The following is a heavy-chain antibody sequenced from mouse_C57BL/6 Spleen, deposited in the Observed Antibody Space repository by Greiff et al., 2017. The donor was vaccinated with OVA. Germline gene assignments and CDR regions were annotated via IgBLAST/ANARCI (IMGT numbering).Heavy chain of an antibody. CDR2: ISSGSSTI. V-gene: IGHV5-17*01. CDR1: GFTFSDYG. J-gene: IGHJ4*01. Sequence: EVHLVESGGGLVKPEGSLKLSCAASGFTFSDYGMHWVRQAPEKGLEWVAYISSGSSTIYYADTVKGRFTISRDNAKNTLFLQMTSLRSEDTAMYYCARQNWYYAMDYWGQGTSVTVSS. CDR3: ARQNWYYAMDY.